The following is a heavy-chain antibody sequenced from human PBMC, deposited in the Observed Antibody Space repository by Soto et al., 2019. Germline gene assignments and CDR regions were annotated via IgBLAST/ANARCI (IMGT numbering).Heavy chain of an antibody. J-gene: IGHJ4*02. V-gene: IGHV1-18*01. D-gene: IGHD3-10*01. CDR1: GYMFISYG. CDR2: ISAYNGNI. CDR3: VRDLDGSGSYYTDY. Sequence: GASVKVSCKASGYMFISYGINWVRQAPGQGLEWMGWISAYNGNIKYAQNLQGRVTMTTDTSTSTAYMEMRSLRSDDTAVYYCVRDLDGSGSYYTDYWRPGTLVTVSS.